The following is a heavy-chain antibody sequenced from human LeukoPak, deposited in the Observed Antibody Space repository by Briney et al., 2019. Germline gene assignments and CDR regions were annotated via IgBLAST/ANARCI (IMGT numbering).Heavy chain of an antibody. CDR3: ARTLGGFAGGPTDP. CDR1: GGSISSYY. V-gene: IGHV4-59*01. CDR2: IYYSGST. Sequence: SETLSLTCTVSGGSISSYYWSWIRQPPGKGLEWIGYIYYSGSTNYNPSLKSRVTISVDTSKNQFSLKLSSVTAADTAVYYCARTLGGFAGGPTDPWGQGTLVTVSS. D-gene: IGHD4-23*01. J-gene: IGHJ5*02.